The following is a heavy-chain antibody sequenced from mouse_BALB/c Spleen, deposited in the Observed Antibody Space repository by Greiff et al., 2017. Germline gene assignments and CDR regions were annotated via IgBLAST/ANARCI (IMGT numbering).Heavy chain of an antibody. Sequence: VQLKESGAELVRSGASVKLSCTASGFNIKDYYMHWVKQRPEQGLEWIGWIDPENGNTKYDPKFQGKATITADTSSNTAYLQLSSLTSEDTAVYYCARSVPLTTALDYWGQGTTLTVSS. J-gene: IGHJ2*01. D-gene: IGHD1-2*01. CDR2: IDPENGNT. CDR1: GFNIKDYY. V-gene: IGHV14-1*02. CDR3: ARSVPLTTALDY.